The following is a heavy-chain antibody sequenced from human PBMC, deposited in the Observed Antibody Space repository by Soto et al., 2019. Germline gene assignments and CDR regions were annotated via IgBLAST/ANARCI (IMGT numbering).Heavy chain of an antibody. Sequence: QVQLVQSGAEVKKPGSSVKVSCKASGGTFSSYAISWVRQAPGQGLEWMGGIIPIFGTANYAQKFQGRVTIIAHKTTSTAYMALSSLRSEDTAVYYCARDRRVYAIGGCFDPWGQGTLVTVSS. CDR1: GGTFSSYA. V-gene: IGHV1-69*06. CDR2: IIPIFGTA. D-gene: IGHD2-8*01. J-gene: IGHJ5*02. CDR3: ARDRRVYAIGGCFDP.